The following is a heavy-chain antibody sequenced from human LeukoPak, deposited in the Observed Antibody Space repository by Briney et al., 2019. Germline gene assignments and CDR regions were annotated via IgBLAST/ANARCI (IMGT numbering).Heavy chain of an antibody. Sequence: GGSLRLSCAASGFTFSSYWMSWVRQAPWKGLEWVANIKQDGSEKYYVDSVKGRFTISRDNAKNSLYLQMNSLRAEDTAVYYCARDGGYRIYYYYGMDVWGQGTTVTVSS. CDR3: ARDGGYRIYYYYGMDV. CDR1: GFTFSSYW. V-gene: IGHV3-7*01. J-gene: IGHJ6*02. CDR2: IKQDGSEK. D-gene: IGHD5-12*01.